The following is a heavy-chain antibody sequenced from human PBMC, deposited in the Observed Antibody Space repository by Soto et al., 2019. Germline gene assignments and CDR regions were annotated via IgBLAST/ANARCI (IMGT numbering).Heavy chain of an antibody. J-gene: IGHJ6*02. CDR3: AREGQAPYYYYGMDV. CDR2: INGYNGNT. V-gene: IGHV1-18*01. Sequence: QVQVVQSGDEVKKPGASVKVSCKASGYTFTNYGFSWVRQAPGQGLEWMGWINGYNGNTKYAEKVQGRVTMTTDTSTSTAHMALRSLRSDDTAVYYCAREGQAPYYYYGMDVWGQGTAVTVSS. CDR1: GYTFTNYG.